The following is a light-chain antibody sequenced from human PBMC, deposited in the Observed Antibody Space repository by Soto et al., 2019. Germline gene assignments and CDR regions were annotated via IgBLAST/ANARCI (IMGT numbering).Light chain of an antibody. J-gene: IGKJ4*01. CDR1: QRVASY. Sequence: EVVLTQSPATLSLSPGERATLSCRANQRVASYLAWYQQKPGQAPRLLIYDASNRATGIPARLSGSGSGTDFTITISSLEPEDFAVYYCQQRSNWPPLTFGGGTKVEIK. CDR2: DAS. CDR3: QQRSNWPPLT. V-gene: IGKV3-11*01.